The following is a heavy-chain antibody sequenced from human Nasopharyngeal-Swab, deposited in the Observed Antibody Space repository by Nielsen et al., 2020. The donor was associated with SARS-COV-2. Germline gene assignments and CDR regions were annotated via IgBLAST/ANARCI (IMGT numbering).Heavy chain of an antibody. CDR3: ARGRYYDILTGYYYFDY. Sequence: GSLRLSCAVSGGSFSGYYWSWIRQPPGKGLEWIGEINHSGSTNYNPSLKSRVTISVDTSKNQFSLKLSSVTAADTAVYYCARGRYYDILTGYYYFDYWGQGTLVTVSS. J-gene: IGHJ4*02. CDR1: GGSFSGYY. V-gene: IGHV4-34*01. CDR2: INHSGST. D-gene: IGHD3-9*01.